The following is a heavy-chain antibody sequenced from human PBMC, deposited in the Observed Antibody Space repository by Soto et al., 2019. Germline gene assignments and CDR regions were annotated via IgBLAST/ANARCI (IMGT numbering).Heavy chain of an antibody. V-gene: IGHV4-38-2*01. CDR1: NYSISSGYY. CDR2: MYYSGST. Sequence: SETLSLTCAASNYSISSGYYWGWIRQPPGKGPEWIGSMYYSGSTYYNPSLKSRVTMSVDTSKNQFSLNLTSVTAADTAVYYCARVIARVPDYWGQGTLVTVSS. J-gene: IGHJ4*02. CDR3: ARVIARVPDY. D-gene: IGHD2-21*01.